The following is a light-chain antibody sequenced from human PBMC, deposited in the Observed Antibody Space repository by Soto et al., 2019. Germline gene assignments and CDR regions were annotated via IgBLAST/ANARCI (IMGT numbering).Light chain of an antibody. V-gene: IGLV2-23*01. CDR2: EGT. J-gene: IGLJ1*01. CDR1: SSDVGSSNL. CDR3: SSYAGSSTFV. Sequence: QSVLTQSASVSGSPGQSITISCTGSSSDVGSSNLVSWYQHHPGKAPKLMIYEGTRRPSGVSNRFSGSKSGSTASLTISALQAEDEADYYCSSYAGSSTFVFGTGTKGTVL.